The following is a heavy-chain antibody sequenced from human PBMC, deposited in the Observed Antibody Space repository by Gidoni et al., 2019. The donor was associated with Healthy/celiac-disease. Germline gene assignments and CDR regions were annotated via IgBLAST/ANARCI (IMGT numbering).Heavy chain of an antibody. CDR3: EKGTILQDY. J-gene: IGHJ4*02. D-gene: IGHD3-3*01. CDR2: ISGSGGST. V-gene: IGHV3-23*04. Sequence: EVQLVVSGGGLVQPGGSLRLPCAASGFSFSSYAMSWVRQAPGKGLEWVSAISGSGGSTSYADAVKGRFTISRDNSKNTRYLQMNSLRAEDTAVYYCEKGTILQDYWGQGTLVTVSS. CDR1: GFSFSSYA.